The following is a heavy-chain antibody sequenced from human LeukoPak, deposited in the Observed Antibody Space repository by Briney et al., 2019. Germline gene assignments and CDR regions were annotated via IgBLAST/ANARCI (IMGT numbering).Heavy chain of an antibody. CDR2: IYYSGGT. Sequence: PSETLSLTCTVSGGSISSSSYYWGWIRQPPGKGLEWIGSIYYSGGTYYNPSLKSRVTISVDTSKNQFSLKLSSVTAADTAVYYCARLGLGYCSGGSCPKFDYWGQGTLVTVSS. CDR1: GGSISSSSYY. J-gene: IGHJ4*02. V-gene: IGHV4-39*01. CDR3: ARLGLGYCSGGSCPKFDY. D-gene: IGHD2-15*01.